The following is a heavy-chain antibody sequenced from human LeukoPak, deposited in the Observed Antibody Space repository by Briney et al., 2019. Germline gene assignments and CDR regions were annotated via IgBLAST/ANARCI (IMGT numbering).Heavy chain of an antibody. CDR2: IYYSGST. Sequence: SETLSLTCTVSGGSISSSSYYWSWIRQPPGKGLEWIGYIYYSGSTNYNPSLKSRVTISVDTSKNQFSLKLSSVTAADTAVYYCASGFQLPPGYWGQGTLVTVSS. D-gene: IGHD2-2*01. V-gene: IGHV4-61*05. CDR3: ASGFQLPPGY. CDR1: GGSISSSSYY. J-gene: IGHJ4*02.